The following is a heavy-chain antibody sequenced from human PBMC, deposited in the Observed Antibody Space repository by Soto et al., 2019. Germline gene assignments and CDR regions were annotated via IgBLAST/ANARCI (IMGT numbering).Heavy chain of an antibody. J-gene: IGHJ5*02. V-gene: IGHV1-18*01. Sequence: SVKVSCKASGYTFTIYGISWVRQAPGQGLEWMGWISAYNGNTNYAQKLQGRVTMTTDTSTSTAYMELRSLRSDDTAVYYCARDGPYCISTSCYINWFDPWGQGTLVTVSS. CDR2: ISAYNGNT. CDR1: GYTFTIYG. D-gene: IGHD2-2*01. CDR3: ARDGPYCISTSCYINWFDP.